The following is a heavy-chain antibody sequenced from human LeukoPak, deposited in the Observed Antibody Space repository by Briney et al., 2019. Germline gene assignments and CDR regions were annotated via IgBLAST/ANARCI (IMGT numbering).Heavy chain of an antibody. V-gene: IGHV4-31*03. J-gene: IGHJ6*03. CDR2: IYHLGST. CDR1: GASISIGGYH. Sequence: SETLSLTCTVSGASISIGGYHWSWIRQHPGKCLEWIGYIYHLGSTYYNPSLKSRLTISIDTSKNQFSLNLRSVTAADTAMYYCARVPMGASYYYMDVWGKGTSVTVSS. D-gene: IGHD1-26*01. CDR3: ARVPMGASYYYMDV.